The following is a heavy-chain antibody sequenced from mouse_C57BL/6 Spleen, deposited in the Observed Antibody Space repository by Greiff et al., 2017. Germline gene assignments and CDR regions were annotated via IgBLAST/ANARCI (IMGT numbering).Heavy chain of an antibody. CDR1: GFNIKDYY. D-gene: IGHD1-1*01. CDR2: IDPEDGDT. Sequence: VQLQQSGAELVRPGASVKLSCTASGFNIKDYYMHWVKQRPEQGLEWIGRIDPEDGDTEYAPKFQGKATMTAETSSNTAYLQLSSLTSEDTAVYYCTSFITTVVASDYWGQGTTRTVSS. J-gene: IGHJ2*01. V-gene: IGHV14-1*01. CDR3: TSFITTVVASDY.